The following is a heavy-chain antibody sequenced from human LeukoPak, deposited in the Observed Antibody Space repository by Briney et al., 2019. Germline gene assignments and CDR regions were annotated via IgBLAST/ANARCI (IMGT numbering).Heavy chain of an antibody. J-gene: IGHJ4*02. D-gene: IGHD6-13*01. CDR1: GGSISNGGYY. CDR2: IYYSGST. V-gene: IGHV4-31*03. CDR3: ARTDSSSWYGSRGDFDY. Sequence: SQTLSLTCTVSGGSISNGGYYWSWIRQHPGKGLEWIGYIYYSGSTYYNPSLKSRVTISVDTSKNQFSLKLSSVTAADTAVYYCARTDSSSWYGSRGDFDYWGQGTLVTVSS.